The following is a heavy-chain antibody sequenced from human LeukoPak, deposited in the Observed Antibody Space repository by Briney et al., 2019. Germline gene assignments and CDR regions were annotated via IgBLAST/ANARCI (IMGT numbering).Heavy chain of an antibody. J-gene: IGHJ5*02. CDR3: ARARSSGWYAGRKNWFDP. Sequence: GASVKVSCKASGYTFTGYYMHWVRQAPGQGLEWMGWINPNSGGTNYAQKFQGRVTMTRDTSISTAYMELSSLRSEDTAVYYCARARSSGWYAGRKNWFDPWGQGTLVTVSS. CDR1: GYTFTGYY. CDR2: INPNSGGT. V-gene: IGHV1-2*02. D-gene: IGHD6-19*01.